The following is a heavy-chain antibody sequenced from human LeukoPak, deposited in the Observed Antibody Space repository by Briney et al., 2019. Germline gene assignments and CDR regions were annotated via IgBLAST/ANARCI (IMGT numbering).Heavy chain of an antibody. D-gene: IGHD6-13*01. CDR2: IKQDGSEK. Sequence: GGSPRLSCEGSGFTFRTYWMTWVRQAPGKGLEWVANIKQDGSEKYYVDSVKGRFTISRDNAQNSLYLQMNSLRAEDTAVYYCARPRDSGWSKTWDYWGQGTLVTVSS. J-gene: IGHJ4*02. CDR1: GFTFRTYW. CDR3: ARPRDSGWSKTWDY. V-gene: IGHV3-7*03.